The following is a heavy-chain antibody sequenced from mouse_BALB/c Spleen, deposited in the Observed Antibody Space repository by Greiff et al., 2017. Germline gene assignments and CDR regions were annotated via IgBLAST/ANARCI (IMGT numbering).Heavy chain of an antibody. V-gene: IGHV3-6*02. CDR1: GYSFTSGYY. CDR2: IRYDGSN. J-gene: IGHJ2*01. D-gene: IGHD2-4*01. Sequence: EVQLQQSGPGLVKPSQSLSLTCSVTGYSFTSGYYWYWIRQFPGNILEWMDYIRYDGSNNYNPSLKNRISITRDTSKNQLFLKLNSVTTEDTATNYCARVGGYDYGDIDYWGQGTTLTVAA. CDR3: ARVGGYDYGDIDY.